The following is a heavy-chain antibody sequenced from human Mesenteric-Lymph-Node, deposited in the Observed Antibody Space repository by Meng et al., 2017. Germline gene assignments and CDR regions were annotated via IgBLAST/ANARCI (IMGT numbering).Heavy chain of an antibody. V-gene: IGHV4-39*07. Sequence: SETLSLTCTVSSGSFTSSSYYWGWIRQPPGKGLEWIGEINHSGSTNYNPSLKSRVTISVDTSKNQFSLKLSSVTAADTAVYYCARGRGDYASYYYGMDVWGQGTTVTVSS. CDR2: INHSGST. CDR3: ARGRGDYASYYYGMDV. CDR1: SGSFTSSSYY. J-gene: IGHJ6*02. D-gene: IGHD4-17*01.